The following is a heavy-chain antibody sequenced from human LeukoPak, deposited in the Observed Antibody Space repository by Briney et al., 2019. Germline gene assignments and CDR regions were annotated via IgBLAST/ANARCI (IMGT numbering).Heavy chain of an antibody. Sequence: SETLSLTCTVSGGSISSYYWSWIRQPPGKGLEWIGYIYYSGSTNYNPSLKSRVTISVDTSKNQFSLKLSSVTAADTAVYYCAREVGYSSGWYEGVAFDIWGQGTMVTVSS. CDR2: IYYSGST. J-gene: IGHJ3*02. V-gene: IGHV4-59*01. CDR3: AREVGYSSGWYEGVAFDI. CDR1: GGSISSYY. D-gene: IGHD6-19*01.